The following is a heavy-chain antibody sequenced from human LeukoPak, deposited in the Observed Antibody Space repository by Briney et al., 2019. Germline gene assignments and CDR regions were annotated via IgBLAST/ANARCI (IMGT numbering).Heavy chain of an antibody. J-gene: IGHJ6*03. CDR3: ARGTGYPYYYYYMDV. CDR1: GFTFSSYW. CDR2: INSDGSST. Sequence: GGSLRLSCAASGFTFSSYWMHWLRHAPGKGLVWVSRINSDGSSTSYADSVKGRFTISRDNAKNTLYLQMNSLRAEDTAVYYCARGTGYPYYYYYMDVWGKGTTVTVSS. V-gene: IGHV3-74*01. D-gene: IGHD1-1*01.